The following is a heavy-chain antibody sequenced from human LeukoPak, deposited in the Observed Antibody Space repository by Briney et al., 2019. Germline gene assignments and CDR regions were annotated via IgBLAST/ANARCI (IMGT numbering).Heavy chain of an antibody. D-gene: IGHD1-26*01. CDR3: AREAAAGATPHPDY. CDR1: GFIVSNNY. J-gene: IGHJ4*02. CDR2: LYNAGST. Sequence: GGSLRLSCVASGFIVSNNYMSWVRQAPGKGLEWVSVLYNAGSTYYADSVKGRFTISRDNSKNTLYLQMYSLRAEDTAVYYCAREAAAGATPHPDYWGQGTLVTVSS. V-gene: IGHV3-53*01.